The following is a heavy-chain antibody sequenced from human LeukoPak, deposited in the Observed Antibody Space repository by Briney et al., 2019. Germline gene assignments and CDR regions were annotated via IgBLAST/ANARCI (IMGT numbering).Heavy chain of an antibody. CDR1: GYTFTSYD. V-gene: IGHV1-8*01. J-gene: IGHJ5*02. Sequence: ASVKVSCKASGYTFTSYDINWVRQATGQGLEWMGWMNPNSGNTGYAQKFQGRVTMTRNTSISTAYMELSSLRSEDTAVYYCARGFGCSGGSCYDWFVPWGQGTLVTVSS. CDR2: MNPNSGNT. CDR3: ARGFGCSGGSCYDWFVP. D-gene: IGHD2-15*01.